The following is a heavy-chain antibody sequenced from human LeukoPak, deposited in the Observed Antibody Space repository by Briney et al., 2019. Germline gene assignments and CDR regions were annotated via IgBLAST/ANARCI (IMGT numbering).Heavy chain of an antibody. V-gene: IGHV3-20*04. CDR3: ARKSTYYDFWSGYLSGPMDV. Sequence: GGSLRLSCAASGFTFDDYGMSWVRQAPGKGLEWVSGINWNGGSTGYADSVKGRFTISRDNAKNSLYLQMNSLRAEDTALYYCARKSTYYDFWSGYLSGPMDVWGKGTTVTVSS. D-gene: IGHD3-3*01. CDR2: INWNGGST. J-gene: IGHJ6*04. CDR1: GFTFDDYG.